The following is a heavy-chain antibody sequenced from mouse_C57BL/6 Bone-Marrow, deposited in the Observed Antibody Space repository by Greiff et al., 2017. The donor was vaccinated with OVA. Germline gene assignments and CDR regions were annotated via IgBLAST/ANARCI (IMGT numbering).Heavy chain of an antibody. D-gene: IGHD2-1*01. V-gene: IGHV14-4*01. CDR1: GFNIKDDY. CDR2: IDPENGDT. CDR3: HYYGNYGFAY. J-gene: IGHJ3*01. Sequence: EVQLQQSGAELVRPGASVKLSCTASGFNIKDDYMHWVKQRPEQGLEWIGWIDPENGDTEYASKFQGKATITADTSSNTAYLQLSSLTSEDTAVYYCHYYGNYGFAYWGQGTLVTVSA.